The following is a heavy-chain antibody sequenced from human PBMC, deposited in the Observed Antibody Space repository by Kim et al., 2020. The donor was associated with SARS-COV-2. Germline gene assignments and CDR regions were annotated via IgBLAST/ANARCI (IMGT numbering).Heavy chain of an antibody. Sequence: IFYADSVKGRFTISRDNAKNALYLQMNSLRDEDTAVYYCARSTTLYAFDIWGQGTMVTVSS. CDR2: I. J-gene: IGHJ3*02. CDR3: ARSTTLYAFDI. V-gene: IGHV3-48*02. D-gene: IGHD1-26*01.